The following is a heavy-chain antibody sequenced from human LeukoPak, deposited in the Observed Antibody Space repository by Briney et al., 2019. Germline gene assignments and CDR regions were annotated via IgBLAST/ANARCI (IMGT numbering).Heavy chain of an antibody. J-gene: IGHJ4*02. CDR3: ARPTWIQLWAHFDY. CDR2: INAGNGNT. D-gene: IGHD5-18*01. V-gene: IGHV1-3*01. CDR1: GYTFTSYA. Sequence: ASVKDSCKASGYTFTSYAMHWVRQAPGQRLEWMGWINAGNGNTKYSQKFQGRVTITRDTSASTAYMELSSLRSEDTAVYYCARPTWIQLWAHFDYWGQGTLVTVSS.